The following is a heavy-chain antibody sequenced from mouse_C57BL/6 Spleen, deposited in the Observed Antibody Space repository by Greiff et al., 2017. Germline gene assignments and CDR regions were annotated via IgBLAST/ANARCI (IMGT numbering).Heavy chain of an antibody. CDR3: ARGTTPNWYFDV. J-gene: IGHJ1*03. V-gene: IGHV5-15*01. CDR1: GFTFSDYG. Sequence: EVHLVESGGGLVQPGGSLKLSCAASGFTFSDYGMAWVRQAPRKGPEWVAFISNLAYSIYYADTVTGRFTISRENAKNTLYLEMSSLTSEDTAMYYCARGTTPNWYFDVWGTGTTVTVSS. D-gene: IGHD2-13*01. CDR2: ISNLAYSI.